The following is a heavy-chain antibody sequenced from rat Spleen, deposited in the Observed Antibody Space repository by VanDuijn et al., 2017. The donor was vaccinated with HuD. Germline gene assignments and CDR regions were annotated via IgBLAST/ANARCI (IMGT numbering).Heavy chain of an antibody. CDR2: ISYDGSST. Sequence: EVQLVESDGGLVQPGRSLKLSCAASGFTFSDYYMAWVRQAPPKGLEWVATISYDGSSTYYRDSVKGRFTISRDNAKSTLYLQMDSLRSEDTATYYCARHNSGYDYWGQGVMVTVSS. CDR1: GFTFSDYY. D-gene: IGHD4-3*01. V-gene: IGHV5-29*01. CDR3: ARHNSGYDY. J-gene: IGHJ2*01.